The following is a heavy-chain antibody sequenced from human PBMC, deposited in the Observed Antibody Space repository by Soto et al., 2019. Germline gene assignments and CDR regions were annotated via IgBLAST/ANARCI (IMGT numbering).Heavy chain of an antibody. J-gene: IGHJ5*02. D-gene: IGHD3-22*01. CDR1: GGSISSYY. CDR3: ARARHYYDSSGYYANWFDP. Sequence: SETLSPTCTVSGGSISSYYWSWIRQPPGKGLEWIGYIYYSGSTNYNPSLKSRVTISVDTSKNQFSLKLSSVTAADTAVYYCARARHYYDSSGYYANWFDPWGQGTLVTVSS. V-gene: IGHV4-59*01. CDR2: IYYSGST.